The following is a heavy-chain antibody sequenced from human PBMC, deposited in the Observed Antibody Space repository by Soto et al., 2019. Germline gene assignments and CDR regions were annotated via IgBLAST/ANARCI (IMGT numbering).Heavy chain of an antibody. CDR2: ISGSGTTT. CDR3: ASDPYYYASGY. D-gene: IGHD3-10*01. V-gene: IGHV3-11*01. Sequence: PGGSLRLSCAASGFTFSTSYMTWIRQAPGKGLEWVSKISGSGTTTHYADSVKGRFIVSRDNAKNSVSLQMDSLRAEDTAVYYCASDPYYYASGYWGQGTLLIVSS. J-gene: IGHJ4*02. CDR1: GFTFSTSY.